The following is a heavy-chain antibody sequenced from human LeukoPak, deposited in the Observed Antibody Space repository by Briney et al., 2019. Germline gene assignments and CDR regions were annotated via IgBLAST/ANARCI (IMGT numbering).Heavy chain of an antibody. CDR1: GFTFSSYS. CDR2: IRYDGSNK. Sequence: GGSLRLSCAASGFTFSSYSMHWVRQAPGKGLEWVAFIRYDGSNKYYADSVKGRFTISRDNSKNTLYLQMNSLRAEDTAVYYCAKENRAYSSSFIGPSDYWGQGTLVTVSS. J-gene: IGHJ4*02. CDR3: AKENRAYSSSFIGPSDY. D-gene: IGHD6-6*01. V-gene: IGHV3-30*02.